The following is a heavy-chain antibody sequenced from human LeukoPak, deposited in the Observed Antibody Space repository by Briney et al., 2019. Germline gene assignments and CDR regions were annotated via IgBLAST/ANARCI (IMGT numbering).Heavy chain of an antibody. J-gene: IGHJ4*02. CDR3: AKALAVAGMEYYFDY. D-gene: IGHD6-19*01. V-gene: IGHV3-23*01. Sequence: GGSLRLSCAASGFTFSSYATSWVRQAPGKGLEWVSAIRGSGGSTYYADSVKGRFTISRDNSKNTLYLQMNSLRAEDTAVYYCAKALAVAGMEYYFDYWGQGTLVTVSS. CDR1: GFTFSSYA. CDR2: IRGSGGST.